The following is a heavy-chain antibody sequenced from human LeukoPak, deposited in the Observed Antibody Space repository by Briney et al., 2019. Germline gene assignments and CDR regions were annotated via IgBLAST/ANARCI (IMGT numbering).Heavy chain of an antibody. V-gene: IGHV1-69*13. J-gene: IGHJ6*03. CDR3: ARDFREMATIKSYYYYYYMDV. CDR2: IIPMSGTA. CDR1: GGTFSSYA. D-gene: IGHD5-24*01. Sequence: GASVKVSCKPSGGTFSSYAITWVRQAPGQGLEWMGGIIPMSGTANYAQKFQGRVTITADESTSTAYMELSSLRSEDTAVYYCARDFREMATIKSYYYYYYMDVWGKGTTVTVSS.